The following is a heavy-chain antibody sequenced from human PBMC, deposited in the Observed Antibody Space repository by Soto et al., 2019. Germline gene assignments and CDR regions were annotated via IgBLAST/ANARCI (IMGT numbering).Heavy chain of an antibody. J-gene: IGHJ3*01. Sequence: PSETLSLTCTVSGGSISSYYWTWIRQPPGKRLEYIGYIYFSGSTNYNPSLKSRVTISVDTSKNQFSLELNSVTAEDTAVYYCAREAYTYHVGAFDVWGQGTMVTVSS. D-gene: IGHD2-2*01. CDR2: IYFSGST. V-gene: IGHV4-59*01. CDR3: AREAYTYHVGAFDV. CDR1: GGSISSYY.